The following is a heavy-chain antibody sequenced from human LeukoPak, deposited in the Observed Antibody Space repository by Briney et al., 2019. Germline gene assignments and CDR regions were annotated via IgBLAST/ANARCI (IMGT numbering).Heavy chain of an antibody. J-gene: IGHJ5*02. V-gene: IGHV4-39*01. CDR3: ARHVWRLTNWFDP. D-gene: IGHD2-8*01. CDR2: IYYSGST. Sequence: SETLSLTCTVSGGSISSSSYYWGWIRQPPGKGLARIGSIYYSGSTYYNPSLKSRVTISVDTSKNQFSLKLSSVTAADTAVYYCARHVWRLTNWFDPWGQGTLVTVSS. CDR1: GGSISSSSYY.